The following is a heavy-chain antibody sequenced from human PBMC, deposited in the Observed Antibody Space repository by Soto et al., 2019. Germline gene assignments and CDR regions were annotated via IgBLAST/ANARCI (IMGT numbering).Heavy chain of an antibody. CDR2: IYYSGST. J-gene: IGHJ3*02. Sequence: ASETLSLTCTVSGGSISGYYWSWIRQPPGKGLEWIGYIYYSGSTNYNPSLKSRVTISVDTSKNQFSLKLSSVTAADTAVYYYDTNGYYAPSAFDIWGRGTMVTVSS. D-gene: IGHD3-22*01. CDR1: GGSISGYY. V-gene: IGHV4-59*01. CDR3: DTNGYYAPSAFDI.